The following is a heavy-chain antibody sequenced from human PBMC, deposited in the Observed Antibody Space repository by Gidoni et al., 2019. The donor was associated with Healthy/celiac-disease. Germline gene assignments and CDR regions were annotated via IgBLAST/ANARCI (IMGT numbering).Heavy chain of an antibody. CDR2: IIPIRGIA. D-gene: IGHD3-9*01. CDR3: ARRVDDILTGYEVDY. J-gene: IGHJ4*02. CDR1: GGTFSSYA. Sequence: QVQLVQSGAEVKKPGSSVKVSCKASGGTFSSYAISWVRQAPGQGLEWLGRIIPIRGIANYAQKFQGRVTITADKSTSTAYMELSSLRSEDTAVYYCARRVDDILTGYEVDYWGQGTLVTVSS. V-gene: IGHV1-69*04.